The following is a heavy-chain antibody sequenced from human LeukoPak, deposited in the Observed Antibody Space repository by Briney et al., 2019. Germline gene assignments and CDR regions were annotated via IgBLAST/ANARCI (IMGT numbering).Heavy chain of an antibody. CDR3: ARGYYDYVWGSYLPYYFDY. J-gene: IGHJ4*02. D-gene: IGHD3-16*02. V-gene: IGHV3-7*01. CDR2: IKQDGSEK. CDR1: GFTFSSYW. Sequence: GGSLRLSCAASGFTFSSYWMSWVRQAPGKGLEWVANIKQDGSEKYYVDSVKGRFTISRDNSKNTLYLQMNSLRAEDTAVYYCARGYYDYVWGSYLPYYFDYWGQGTLVTVSS.